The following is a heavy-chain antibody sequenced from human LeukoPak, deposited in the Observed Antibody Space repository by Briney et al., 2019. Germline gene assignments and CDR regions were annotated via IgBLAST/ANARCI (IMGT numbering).Heavy chain of an antibody. V-gene: IGHV3-30*03. CDR2: ISYDGSNK. CDR1: GFTFSSYG. CDR3: AINPPTGWSGYSNY. J-gene: IGHJ4*02. Sequence: GRSLRLSCAASGFTFSSYGMHWVRQAPGKGLEWVAVISYDGSNKYYADSVKGRFTISRDNSKNTLYLQMNSLRAEDTAVYYCAINPPTGWSGYSNYWGQGTLVTVSS. D-gene: IGHD3-3*01.